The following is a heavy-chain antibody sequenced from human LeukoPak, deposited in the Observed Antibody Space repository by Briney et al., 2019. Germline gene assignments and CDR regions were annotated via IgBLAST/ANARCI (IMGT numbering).Heavy chain of an antibody. CDR1: GFTFSSYA. CDR3: ARGSVVGGRDAFDV. Sequence: GRSLRLSCAASGFTFSSYAIHWVRQAPGKGLEWVAVISYDGSHEYYGDSVKGRFTISRDNSKNTLYLQMNSLRAEDTAVYYCARGSVVGGRDAFDVWGQGTMVTVSS. D-gene: IGHD1-26*01. V-gene: IGHV3-30-3*01. CDR2: ISYDGSHE. J-gene: IGHJ3*01.